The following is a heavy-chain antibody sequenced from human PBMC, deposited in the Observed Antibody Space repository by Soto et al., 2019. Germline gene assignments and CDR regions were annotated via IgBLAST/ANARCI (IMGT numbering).Heavy chain of an antibody. CDR2: FYHSGST. Sequence: QVQLQESGPGLVKPSETLSLTCTVSGDSIGSYYWSWIRQPPGKGLEWIGYFYHSGSTKYNPSLKSRATISGDTSKNQFSLNLRSVTAADTAVYYCAKGIYGVLGYFDLWGRGTLVTVSS. CDR1: GDSIGSYY. J-gene: IGHJ2*01. D-gene: IGHD4-17*01. CDR3: AKGIYGVLGYFDL. V-gene: IGHV4-59*01.